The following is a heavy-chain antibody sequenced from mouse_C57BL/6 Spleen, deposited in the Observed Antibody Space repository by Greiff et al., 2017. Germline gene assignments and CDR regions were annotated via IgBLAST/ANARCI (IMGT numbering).Heavy chain of an antibody. V-gene: IGHV1-64*01. CDR3: ARGGLYCYGSSHAMDY. CDR2: IDPNSGST. D-gene: IGHD1-1*01. CDR1: GYTFTSYW. Sequence: QVQLQQPGAELVKPGASVKLSCTASGYTFTSYWMHWVKQRPGQGLEWIGMIDPNSGSTNYNEKFKSKATLTVDKSSSTAYMQLSSLPSEDSAVYYCARGGLYCYGSSHAMDYWGQGTSVTVSS. J-gene: IGHJ4*01.